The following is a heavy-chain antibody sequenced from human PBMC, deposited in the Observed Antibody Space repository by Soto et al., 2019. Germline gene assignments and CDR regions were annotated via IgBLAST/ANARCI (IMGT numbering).Heavy chain of an antibody. J-gene: IGHJ6*02. CDR1: GGTFSSYA. CDR2: IIPIFGTA. Sequence: ASVKVSCKASGGTFSSYAISWVRQAPGQGLEWMGGIIPIFGTANYAQKFQGRVTITADKSTSTAYMELSSLRSEDTAGDYGATTLRLGVVSLYHHYYYGMDVWGQGTTVTVSS. V-gene: IGHV1-69*06. D-gene: IGHD3-16*02. CDR3: ATTLRLGVVSLYHHYYYGMDV.